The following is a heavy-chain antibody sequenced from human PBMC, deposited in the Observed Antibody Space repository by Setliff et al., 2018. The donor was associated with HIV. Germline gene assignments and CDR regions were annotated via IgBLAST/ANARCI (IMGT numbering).Heavy chain of an antibody. V-gene: IGHV4-38-2*02. D-gene: IGHD3-10*01. Sequence: ETLSLTCVVSDYSIGSGYYWGWVRQPPGRGLEWIGTIYQNGDTYYSPSLKSRLTISVDTSKNRFSLRLTSVTAADTGMYFCTREPMLRGLRHAFDIWGQGTMVTVSS. CDR2: IYQNGDT. CDR3: TREPMLRGLRHAFDI. CDR1: DYSIGSGYY. J-gene: IGHJ3*02.